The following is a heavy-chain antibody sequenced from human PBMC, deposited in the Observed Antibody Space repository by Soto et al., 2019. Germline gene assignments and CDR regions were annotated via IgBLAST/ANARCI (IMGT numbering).Heavy chain of an antibody. CDR1: GFTFSTYW. CDR2: IIGDGSTT. V-gene: IGHV3-74*01. J-gene: IGHJ5*02. Sequence: EVQLVESGGGLVQPGGSLRLSCAASGFTFSTYWMHWVRQAPGKGLVWVSRIIGDGSTTNYADSVKGRLTISRENAKNMLYLQVSGLRADDTAVYYCARGGLRSYWFDPWGQGTLVTVSS. D-gene: IGHD3-10*01. CDR3: ARGGLRSYWFDP.